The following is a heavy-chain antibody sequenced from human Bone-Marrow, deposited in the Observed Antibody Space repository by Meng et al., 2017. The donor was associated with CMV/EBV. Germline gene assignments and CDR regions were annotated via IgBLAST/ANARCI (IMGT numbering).Heavy chain of an antibody. Sequence: SETLSLTCDVYGGSFSGYYWSWTRQPPGKGLEWIGEFNHSGSTNYNPSLKSRVTISVDTSKNQFSLKLSSVTAADTAVYYCARQTHDWGGVCPDDAFDIWGQGTMVTVSS. D-gene: IGHD2-21*01. CDR1: GGSFSGYY. CDR2: FNHSGST. V-gene: IGHV4-34*01. CDR3: ARQTHDWGGVCPDDAFDI. J-gene: IGHJ3*02.